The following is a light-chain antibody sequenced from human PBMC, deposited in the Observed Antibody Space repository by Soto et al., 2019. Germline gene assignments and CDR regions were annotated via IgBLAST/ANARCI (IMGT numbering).Light chain of an antibody. V-gene: IGLV2-14*01. J-gene: IGLJ2*01. CDR3: SSFVGGDSFDVI. Sequence: QSALTQPASVSGSPGQSITISCTGTSSDVGGYNYVSWYQQHPGRAPKLMIYAVSNRPSGVSNRFSASKSGNTASLTISGLLADDEADYHCSSFVGGDSFDVIFGGGTKLTVL. CDR2: AVS. CDR1: SSDVGGYNY.